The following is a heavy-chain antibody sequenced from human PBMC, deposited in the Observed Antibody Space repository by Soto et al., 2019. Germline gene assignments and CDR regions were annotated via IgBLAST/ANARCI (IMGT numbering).Heavy chain of an antibody. J-gene: IGHJ4*02. CDR3: ARAHDYGDYETAQGY. Sequence: TSETLSLTCTVSGGSISSGGYYWSWIRQHPGKGLEWIGYIYYSGSTCYNPSLKSRVTISVDTSKNQFSLKLSSVTAADTAVYYCARAHDYGDYETAQGYWGQGTLVTVSS. V-gene: IGHV4-31*03. D-gene: IGHD4-17*01. CDR2: IYYSGST. CDR1: GGSISSGGYY.